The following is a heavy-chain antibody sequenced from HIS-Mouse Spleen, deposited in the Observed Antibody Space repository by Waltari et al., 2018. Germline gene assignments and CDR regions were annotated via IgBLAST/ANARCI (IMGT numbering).Heavy chain of an antibody. CDR2: SHAYNGTT. J-gene: IGHJ4*02. CDR1: GYTFTSYG. V-gene: IGHV1-18*01. CDR3: ARAPGTMIVVVIGNSHFDY. Sequence: QVQLVQSGAEVKKPGASVKVSCKASGYTFTSYGISWVRQDPGQGLEWMGWSHAYNGTTNMATKPHGRDTMTKDTSPATADMELRSPRSDDTAVYYCARAPGTMIVVVIGNSHFDYWGQGTLVTVSS. D-gene: IGHD3-22*01.